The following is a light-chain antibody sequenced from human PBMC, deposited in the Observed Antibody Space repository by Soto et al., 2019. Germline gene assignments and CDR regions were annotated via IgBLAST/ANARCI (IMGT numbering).Light chain of an antibody. CDR3: SSYADSISVL. CDR1: SSDVGAYNY. Sequence: QSALTQPPSASGSPGQSVTISCTGTSSDVGAYNYVSWYQQHPGKAPKLMIYEVTKRPSGVPDRFSGSKSGNMASLTVSGLQAEDEADYYCSSYADSISVLFGGGTKVTVL. V-gene: IGLV2-8*01. CDR2: EVT. J-gene: IGLJ3*02.